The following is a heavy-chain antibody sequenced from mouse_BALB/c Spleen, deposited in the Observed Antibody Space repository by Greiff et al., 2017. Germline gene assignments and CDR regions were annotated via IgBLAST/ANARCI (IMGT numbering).Heavy chain of an antibody. D-gene: IGHD2-4*01. J-gene: IGHJ4*01. CDR1: GFTFSSFG. V-gene: IGHV5-17*02. CDR2: ISSGSSTI. CDR3: AREDYDYDGDAMDY. Sequence: EVMLVESGGGLVQPGGSRKLSCAASGFTFSSFGMHWVRQAPEKGLEWVAYISSGSSTIYYADTVKGRFTISRDNPKNTLFLQMTSLRSEDTAMYYCAREDYDYDGDAMDYWGQGTSVTVSS.